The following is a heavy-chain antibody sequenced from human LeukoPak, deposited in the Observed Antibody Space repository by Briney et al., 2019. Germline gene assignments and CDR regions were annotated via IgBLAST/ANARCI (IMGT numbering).Heavy chain of an antibody. V-gene: IGHV4-59*08. Sequence: SETLSLTCTVSGDSLSRSSWSWIRQPPGGGLEWIGYMFYGGTTNHNPSLKGRVTMSMVTSKDQFSLSLSSVTAADTAVYFCVRHWVHDFGGSDWYFDLWGRGTLVTVSS. CDR2: MFYGGTT. D-gene: IGHD4-23*01. CDR1: GDSLSRSS. J-gene: IGHJ2*01. CDR3: VRHWVHDFGGSDWYFDL.